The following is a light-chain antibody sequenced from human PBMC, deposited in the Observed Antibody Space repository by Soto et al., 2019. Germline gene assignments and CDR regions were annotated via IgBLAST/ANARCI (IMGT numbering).Light chain of an antibody. CDR1: QSVSSNY. V-gene: IGKV3-20*01. CDR2: RAS. CDR3: QQYNNWPLT. J-gene: IGKJ4*01. Sequence: EIVLTQSPGTLSLSPGERATLSCRASQSVSSNYLAWYQQKPGQAPKVLIYRASIRATGIPDGFTGSGSGTDFTLTISSLQSEDFAVYYCQQYNNWPLTFGGGTKVDIK.